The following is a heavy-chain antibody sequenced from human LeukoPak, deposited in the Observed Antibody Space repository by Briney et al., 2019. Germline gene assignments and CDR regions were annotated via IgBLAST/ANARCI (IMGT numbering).Heavy chain of an antibody. D-gene: IGHD3-22*01. J-gene: IGHJ4*02. CDR1: GGSISSRSYY. CDR2: MYYSGSP. Sequence: PSETLFLTCTVYGGSISSRSYYWGWIRQPPGKGLEWLGSMYYSGSPYHNPSLKSRVTISVDTSKNQFSLKLSSVTAADTAMYYCARLLYDRSGYYYFDCWGQGTLVTVSS. CDR3: ARLLYDRSGYYYFDC. V-gene: IGHV4-39*01.